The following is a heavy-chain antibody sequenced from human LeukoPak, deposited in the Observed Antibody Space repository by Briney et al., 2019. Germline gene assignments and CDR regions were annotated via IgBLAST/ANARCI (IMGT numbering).Heavy chain of an antibody. CDR2: IYSSGST. V-gene: IGHV4-59*01. CDR3: ARVLGAYCSGGSCYSSWYFDL. D-gene: IGHD2-15*01. Sequence: SETLSLTCTVSGGSISSSYWSWIRQPPGKGLEWIGHIYSSGSTNYNPSLKSRVTISVDTSKNQFSLKLSSVTAADTAVYYCARVLGAYCSGGSCYSSWYFDLWGRSTLVTVSS. J-gene: IGHJ2*01. CDR1: GGSISSSY.